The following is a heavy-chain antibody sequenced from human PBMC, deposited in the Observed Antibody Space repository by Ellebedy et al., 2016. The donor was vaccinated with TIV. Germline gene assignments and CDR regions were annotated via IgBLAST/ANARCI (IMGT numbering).Heavy chain of an antibody. V-gene: IGHV1-69*13. CDR2: IIPIFGTA. CDR3: CKGGDSSGWYAPRR. J-gene: IGHJ4*02. Sequence: ASVKVSCKASGGTFSSYAISWVRQAPGQGLEWMGGIIPIFGTANYAQKFQGRVTITADESTSTAYMELSSLRSEDTAVYYCCKGGDSSGWYAPRRWGQGTLVTVSS. CDR1: GGTFSSYA. D-gene: IGHD6-19*01.